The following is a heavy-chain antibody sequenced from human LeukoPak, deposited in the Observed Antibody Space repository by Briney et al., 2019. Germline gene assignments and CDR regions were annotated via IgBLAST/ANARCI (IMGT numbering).Heavy chain of an antibody. Sequence: PGGSLRLSCAASGFTFSTYTMNWVRQAPGKGLEWVSSITSSSSYIYYADSVKGRFTISRDNAKNSLYLQMNSLRVEDTAVYYCARDPYSGNYGNYYYYYMDVWGKGTTVTISS. CDR1: GFTFSTYT. CDR3: ARDPYSGNYGNYYYYYMDV. J-gene: IGHJ6*03. V-gene: IGHV3-21*01. CDR2: ITSSSSYI. D-gene: IGHD1-26*01.